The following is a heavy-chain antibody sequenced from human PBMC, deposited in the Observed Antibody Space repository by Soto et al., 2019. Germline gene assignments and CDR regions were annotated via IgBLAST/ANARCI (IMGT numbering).Heavy chain of an antibody. Sequence: EVHLLESGGGLVQPGGSLRLSCAASGITFGAYAMSWVRQAPGKGLEWVSAISGSGGSTFNADSVKGRFTISRDNSKNTLYLQMNSLRVEDTAVYFCARGSSGAGIDYWGQGTLVNVSS. CDR1: GITFGAYA. CDR3: ARGSSGAGIDY. D-gene: IGHD1-26*01. CDR2: ISGSGGST. J-gene: IGHJ4*02. V-gene: IGHV3-23*01.